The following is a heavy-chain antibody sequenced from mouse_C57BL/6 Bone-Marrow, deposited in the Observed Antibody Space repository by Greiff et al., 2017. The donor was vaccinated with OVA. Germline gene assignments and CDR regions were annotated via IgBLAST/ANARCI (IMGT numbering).Heavy chain of an antibody. CDR3: ARRWLPNYFDY. CDR1: GYTFTDYN. Sequence: VQLKESGPELVKPGASVKIPCKASGYTFTDYNMDWVKQSHGKSLEWIGDINPNNGGTIYNQKFKGKATLTVDKSSSTAYMELRSLTSEDTAVYYCARRWLPNYFDYWGQGTTLTVSS. J-gene: IGHJ2*01. CDR2: INPNNGGT. D-gene: IGHD2-3*01. V-gene: IGHV1-18*01.